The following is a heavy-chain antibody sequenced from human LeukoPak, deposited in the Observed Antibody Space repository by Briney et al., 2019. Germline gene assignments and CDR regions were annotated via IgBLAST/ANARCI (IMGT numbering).Heavy chain of an antibody. D-gene: IGHD3-22*01. Sequence: GGSLRLSCAASGFTFSDYAMNWVRQAPGKGLEWVSALSASGYTTYYADSVKGRFTISRDNSDNTLYLQMHGLRAEDTAVYYCAKDPPNYYGSNGHYYKLNGDCWGQGTLVTVSS. V-gene: IGHV3-23*01. CDR1: GFTFSDYA. CDR3: AKDPPNYYGSNGHYYKLNGDC. J-gene: IGHJ4*02. CDR2: LSASGYTT.